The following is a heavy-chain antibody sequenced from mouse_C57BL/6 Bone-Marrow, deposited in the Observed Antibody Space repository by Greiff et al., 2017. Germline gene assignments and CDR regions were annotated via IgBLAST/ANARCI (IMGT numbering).Heavy chain of an antibody. CDR1: GYTFTSYW. V-gene: IGHV1-69*01. Sequence: QVQLKQPGAELVMPGASVKLSCKASGYTFTSYWMHWVKQRPGQGLEWIGEIDPSDSYTNYNQKFKGKSTLTVDKSSSTAYMQLSSLTSEDSAVYYCARGAYGGQGTTLTVSS. J-gene: IGHJ2*01. CDR2: IDPSDSYT. CDR3: ARGAY.